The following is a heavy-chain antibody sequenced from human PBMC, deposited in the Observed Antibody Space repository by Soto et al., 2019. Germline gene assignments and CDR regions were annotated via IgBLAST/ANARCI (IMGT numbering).Heavy chain of an antibody. Sequence: QVQLVQSGAEVKKPGSSVKVSCKASGGTFSSYTISWVRQAPGQGLEWMGRIIPILGIANYAQKFQGRVTITADKSTSTAYMELSSLRSEDTAVYYCARVPIGLGSYWGFDYWGQGTLVTVSS. CDR3: ARVPIGLGSYWGFDY. CDR2: IIPILGIA. V-gene: IGHV1-69*02. CDR1: GGTFSSYT. J-gene: IGHJ4*02. D-gene: IGHD1-26*01.